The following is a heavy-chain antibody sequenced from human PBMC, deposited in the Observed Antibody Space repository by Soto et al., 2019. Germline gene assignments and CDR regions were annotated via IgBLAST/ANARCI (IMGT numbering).Heavy chain of an antibody. CDR2: ISTDNGNT. CDR3: ARAGRFGELLTLGYYYGMDV. D-gene: IGHD3-10*01. CDR1: GYTFTNSG. V-gene: IGHV1-18*01. Sequence: ASVKVSCKASGYTFTNSGISWVRQAPGQGLEWMGWISTDNGNTNYAQHLQGRVSMTTDTSTSTAYMDLRSLRSDDTAVYYFARAGRFGELLTLGYYYGMDVWGQGTTVTVSS. J-gene: IGHJ6*02.